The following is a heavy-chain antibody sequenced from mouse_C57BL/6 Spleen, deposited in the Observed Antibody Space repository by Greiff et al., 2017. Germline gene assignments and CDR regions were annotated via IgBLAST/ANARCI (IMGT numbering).Heavy chain of an antibody. V-gene: IGHV5-17*01. J-gene: IGHJ2*01. CDR3: ARIGRGYYYYFDY. CDR1: GFTFSDYG. CDR2: ISSGSSTI. Sequence: VQLKESGGGLVKPGGSLKLSCAASGFTFSDYGMHWVRQAPEKGLEWVAYISSGSSTIYYADTVKGRFTISRDNAKNTLFLQMTSLRSEDTAMYYCARIGRGYYYYFDYWGQGTTLTVSS. D-gene: IGHD1-1*01.